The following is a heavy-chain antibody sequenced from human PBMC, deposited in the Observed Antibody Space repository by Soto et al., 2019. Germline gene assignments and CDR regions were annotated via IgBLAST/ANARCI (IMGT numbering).Heavy chain of an antibody. J-gene: IGHJ6*02. CDR1: GYSFSDYH. Sequence: GASVKVSCKASGYSFSDYHIHWVRQAPGQGLEWLGRINPKSGGTSTAQKFQGWVTMTTDTSISTASMELTRLTSDDTAIYYCARGDSTDCSNGVCSFFYNHDMDVWGQGTTVTVSS. V-gene: IGHV1-2*04. CDR3: ARGDSTDCSNGVCSFFYNHDMDV. D-gene: IGHD2-8*01. CDR2: INPKSGGT.